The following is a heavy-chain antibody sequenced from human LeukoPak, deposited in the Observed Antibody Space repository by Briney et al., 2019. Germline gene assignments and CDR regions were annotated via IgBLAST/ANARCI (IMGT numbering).Heavy chain of an antibody. CDR1: GYTFTGYY. CDR2: INPNSGNT. J-gene: IGHJ6*03. CDR3: AMTAAEPDYYMDV. Sequence: ASVKVSCKASGYTFTGYYMHWVRQAPGQGLEWMGWINPNSGNTGYAQKFQGRVTITRNTSISTAYMELSSLRSEDTAVYYCAMTAAEPDYYMDVWGKGTTVTVSS. D-gene: IGHD2-21*02. V-gene: IGHV1-8*03.